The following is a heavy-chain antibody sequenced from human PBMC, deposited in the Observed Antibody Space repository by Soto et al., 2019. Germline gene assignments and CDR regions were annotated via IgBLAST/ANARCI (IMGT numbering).Heavy chain of an antibody. Sequence: QVQLVESGGGLVKPGGSLRLSCAASGFTFSDYYMSWIRQAPGKGLEWVSYISSRSRYTNYADSVKGRFTISRDNAKTPLYLQRTSLSAEATAVNYWAARSPGQPGGFPDYWGQGTLVTVSS. V-gene: IGHV3-11*05. CDR2: ISSRSRYT. J-gene: IGHJ4*02. CDR1: GFTFSDYY. CDR3: AARSPGQPGGFPDY. D-gene: IGHD3-16*01.